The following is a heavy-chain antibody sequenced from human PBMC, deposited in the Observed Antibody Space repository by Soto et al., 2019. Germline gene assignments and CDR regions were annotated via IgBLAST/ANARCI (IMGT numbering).Heavy chain of an antibody. CDR1: GGSITSGGHF. D-gene: IGHD3-10*01. J-gene: IGHJ4*02. Sequence: SETLSLTCTVSGGSITSGGHFWSWIRQHPGKGLEWIGYIYYSGSTYYNPSLKSRVTISVDTSKNQFSLKLSSVTAADTAVYYCAREYYGSGSYRYFDYWGQGTLVTVSS. V-gene: IGHV4-31*03. CDR2: IYYSGST. CDR3: AREYYGSGSYRYFDY.